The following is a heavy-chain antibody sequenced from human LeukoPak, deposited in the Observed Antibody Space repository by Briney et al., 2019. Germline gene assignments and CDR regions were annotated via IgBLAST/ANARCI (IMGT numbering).Heavy chain of an antibody. D-gene: IGHD1-26*01. CDR2: IYPGDSDT. CDR3: ARRGLSGKWELSGTFDY. V-gene: IGHV5-51*01. Sequence: GESLKISCKGSGYSFTSYWIGWVRQMPGKGLEWMGIIYPGDSDTRYSPSFQGQVTVSADKSISTAYLQWSSLKASDTAMYYCARRGLSGKWELSGTFDYWGQGTLVTVSS. J-gene: IGHJ4*02. CDR1: GYSFTSYW.